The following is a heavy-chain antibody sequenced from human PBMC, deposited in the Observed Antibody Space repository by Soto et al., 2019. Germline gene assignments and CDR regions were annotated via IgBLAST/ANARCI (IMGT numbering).Heavy chain of an antibody. Sequence: SETLSLTCTVSGGSISSGGYYWSWIRQHPGKGLEWIGYIYYSASTYYNPSLKSRVTISVDTSKNQFSLKLSSVTAADTAVYYCARVYNWNYSLCGQGTLVTVSS. J-gene: IGHJ4*02. D-gene: IGHD1-1*01. CDR2: IYYSAST. V-gene: IGHV4-31*03. CDR1: GGSISSGGYY. CDR3: ARVYNWNYSL.